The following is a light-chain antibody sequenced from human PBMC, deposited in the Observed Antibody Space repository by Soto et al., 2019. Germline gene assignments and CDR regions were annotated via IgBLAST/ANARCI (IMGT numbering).Light chain of an antibody. V-gene: IGLV2-14*01. Sequence: QSALTQPASVSGSPGQSITISCTGTSSDVGGYNYVSWYQQHPGKAPKLMIYDVSNRPSGVSNRFSGSKSGNTASLTISELQAEDEADKYCSSYTSSSTANYVFGTGTKVTVL. J-gene: IGLJ1*01. CDR2: DVS. CDR3: SSYTSSSTANYV. CDR1: SSDVGGYNY.